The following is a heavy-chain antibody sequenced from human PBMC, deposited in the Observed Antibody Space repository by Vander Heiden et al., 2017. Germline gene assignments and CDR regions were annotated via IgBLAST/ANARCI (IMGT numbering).Heavy chain of an antibody. CDR3: AREGVVVTPIPDPFDI. V-gene: IGHV1-8*01. CDR2: MNPNSGNT. D-gene: IGHD2-21*02. Sequence: QVQLVQSGAEVKKPGASGKVSCKASGYTFSSYDINWVRQAAGQGLEWMGWMNPNSGNTGYAQKFQGRVTMTRSTSISTAYMELSSLTSEDTAVYYCAREGVVVTPIPDPFDIWGQGTMVTVSS. CDR1: GYTFSSYD. J-gene: IGHJ3*02.